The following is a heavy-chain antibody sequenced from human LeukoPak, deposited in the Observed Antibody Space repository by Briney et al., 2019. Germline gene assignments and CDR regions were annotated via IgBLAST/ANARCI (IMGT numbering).Heavy chain of an antibody. CDR1: GFTFSSSS. CDR2: ISGSGGST. Sequence: GGSLRLSCAASGFTFSSSSMNWVRQAPGKGLEWVSAISGSGGSTYYADSVKGRFTISRDSSKNTLYLQMNSLRAEDTAVYYCAKTIAVAGMDNWFDPWGQGTLVTVSS. D-gene: IGHD6-19*01. J-gene: IGHJ5*02. CDR3: AKTIAVAGMDNWFDP. V-gene: IGHV3-23*01.